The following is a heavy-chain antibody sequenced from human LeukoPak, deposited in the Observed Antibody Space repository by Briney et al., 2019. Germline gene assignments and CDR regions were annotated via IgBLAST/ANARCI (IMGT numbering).Heavy chain of an antibody. V-gene: IGHV3-23*01. J-gene: IGHJ4*02. CDR1: GFTFSSFA. CDR3: AKDTVESRRSVGG. Sequence: PGGSLRLSCAASGFTFSSFAMSWVRQTPGQGLEWVSAISGSGGSTYYADSAKGRFTIARDNSNDTLYLQMNSLRAEDPAVYYCAKDTVESRRSVGGWGQGTLVTVSS. D-gene: IGHD3-10*01. CDR2: ISGSGGST.